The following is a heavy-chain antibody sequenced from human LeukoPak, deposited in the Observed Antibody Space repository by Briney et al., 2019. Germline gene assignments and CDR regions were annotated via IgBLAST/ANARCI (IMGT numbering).Heavy chain of an antibody. CDR1: GFTFSSYT. Sequence: GGSLRLSCAASGFTFSSYTMNWVRQAPGKGLQWVSTVSASSDIHYSDSVKGRFTISRDNARNSLYLQMNSLRDEDTAVYYCARDMVGADGGMDVWGQGTTVTVSS. CDR2: VSASSDI. CDR3: ARDMVGADGGMDV. J-gene: IGHJ6*02. V-gene: IGHV3-48*02. D-gene: IGHD3-10*01.